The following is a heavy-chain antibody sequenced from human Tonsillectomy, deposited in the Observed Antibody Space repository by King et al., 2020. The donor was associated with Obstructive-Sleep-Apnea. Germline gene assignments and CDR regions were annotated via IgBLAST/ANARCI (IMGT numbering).Heavy chain of an antibody. CDR1: GGSISRYY. CDR2: IFYSGTT. CDR3: ARDGYGDYLDY. Sequence: QLQESGPGLVKSWETLSLTCTVSGGSISRYYWSWIRQSPGKGLEWIGYIFYSGTTHYNPSLKRRVTISVDTSKNQFSMRLNSVTAADTAVYYCARDGYGDYLDYWGQGTLVTVSS. D-gene: IGHD4-17*01. V-gene: IGHV4-59*01. J-gene: IGHJ4*02.